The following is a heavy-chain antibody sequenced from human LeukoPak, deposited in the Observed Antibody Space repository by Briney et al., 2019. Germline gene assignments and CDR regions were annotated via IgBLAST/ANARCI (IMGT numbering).Heavy chain of an antibody. D-gene: IGHD1-14*01. V-gene: IGHV3-53*01. Sequence: GGSLRLSCAASGFTVSSNYMSWVRQAPGKGLEWVSVIYSGGSTYYADSVKGRFTISRDNSKNTLYLQMNSLRAEDTAVYYCARSLLTRNRDGWYFDLWGRGTLVTVSS. J-gene: IGHJ2*01. CDR3: ARSLLTRNRDGWYFDL. CDR2: IYSGGST. CDR1: GFTVSSNY.